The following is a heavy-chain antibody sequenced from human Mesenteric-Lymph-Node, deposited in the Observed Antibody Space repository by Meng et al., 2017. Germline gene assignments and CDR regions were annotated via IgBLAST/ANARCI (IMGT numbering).Heavy chain of an antibody. CDR1: GFSVNNNY. V-gene: IGHV3-53*01. J-gene: IGHJ3*02. Sequence: GESLKISCVVSGFSVNNNYMNWVRQAPGKGLEWVSVIYSGGSTYYADSVKGRFTISRDNSKNTLYLQMNSLRAEDTAVYYCARNYYDSSGDAFDIWGQGTMVTVSS. D-gene: IGHD3-22*01. CDR3: ARNYYDSSGDAFDI. CDR2: IYSGGST.